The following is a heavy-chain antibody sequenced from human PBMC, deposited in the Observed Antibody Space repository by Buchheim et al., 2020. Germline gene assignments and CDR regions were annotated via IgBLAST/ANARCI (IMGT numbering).Heavy chain of an antibody. D-gene: IGHD3-3*01. CDR3: ARGLYYDFWSGYYPYYYYGMDV. V-gene: IGHV4-59*01. CDR1: GGSISSYY. Sequence: QVQLQESGPGLVKPSETLSLTCTVSGGSISSYYWSWIRQPPGKGLEWIGYIYYSGSTNYNPSLKSRVTISVDTSKHQFSLKLSSVTAADTAVYYCARGLYYDFWSGYYPYYYYGMDVWGQGTT. J-gene: IGHJ6*02. CDR2: IYYSGST.